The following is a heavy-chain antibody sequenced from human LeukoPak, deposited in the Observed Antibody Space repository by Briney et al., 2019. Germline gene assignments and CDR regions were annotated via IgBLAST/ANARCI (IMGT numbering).Heavy chain of an antibody. Sequence: GGSLRLSCAASGFTLSSYSMSWVRQAPGKGLEWVSSISSSSSYIYYADSVKGRFTISRDNAKNSLYLQMNSLRAEDTAVYYCARDRAVAGTVDYWGQGTLVTVSS. D-gene: IGHD6-19*01. CDR2: ISSSSSYI. J-gene: IGHJ4*02. CDR1: GFTLSSYS. V-gene: IGHV3-21*01. CDR3: ARDRAVAGTVDY.